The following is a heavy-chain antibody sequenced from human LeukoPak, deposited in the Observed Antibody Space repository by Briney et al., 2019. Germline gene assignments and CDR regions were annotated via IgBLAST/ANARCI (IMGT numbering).Heavy chain of an antibody. J-gene: IGHJ5*02. CDR2: ISTSGSTI. Sequence: PGGSPRLSCTASGFTFSSYGMSWVRQAPGKGLKWVSYISTSGSTIYYADSVRGRFTVSRDNAKRSLYLQMTSLRAEDTAVYYCAGLTYDKRFDPWGQGTVVTVSS. V-gene: IGHV3-48*03. D-gene: IGHD3-9*01. CDR1: GFTFSSYG. CDR3: AGLTYDKRFDP.